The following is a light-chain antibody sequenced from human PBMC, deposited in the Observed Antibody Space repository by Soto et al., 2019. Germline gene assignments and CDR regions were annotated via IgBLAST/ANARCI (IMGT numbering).Light chain of an antibody. J-gene: IGKJ2*01. Sequence: DIQMTQSPSTLSASVGDRVTITCRASQNIGAALAWYQQKPGKAPSLLIYRTSSLESGVPSRFSGSGSGTDFTLAISGLQPDDFATYYCQQYHIFLTFGQGTTVDIK. CDR2: RTS. V-gene: IGKV1-5*03. CDR1: QNIGAA. CDR3: QQYHIFLT.